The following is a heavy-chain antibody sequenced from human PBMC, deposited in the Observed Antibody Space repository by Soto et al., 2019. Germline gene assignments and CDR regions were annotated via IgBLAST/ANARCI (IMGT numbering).Heavy chain of an antibody. CDR3: ARESCPPYYDFCDPPNQDWFDP. CDR1: GGSISSGGYY. J-gene: IGHJ5*02. Sequence: QVQLQEAGPGLVKPSQTLSLTCTVSGGSISSGGYYWSWIRQHPGKGLEWIGYIYYSGSTYYNPSLKSRVTISGNTSKKQVSLKLSSVTAADTAVYYCARESCPPYYDFCDPPNQDWFDPWGQGTLVTVSS. V-gene: IGHV4-31*03. D-gene: IGHD3-3*01. CDR2: IYYSGST.